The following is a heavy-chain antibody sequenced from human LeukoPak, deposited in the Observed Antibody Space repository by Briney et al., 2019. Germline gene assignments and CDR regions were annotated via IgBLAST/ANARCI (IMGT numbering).Heavy chain of an antibody. CDR3: AELGITMIGGV. CDR1: EFSVGSNY. D-gene: IGHD3-10*02. Sequence: PGGSLRLSCAASEFSVGSNYMTWGRQAPGKGLEWVSLIYSGGSTYYADSVKGRFTISRDNSKNTLYLQMNRLRAEDTAVYYCAELGITMIGGVWGKGPTVTISS. V-gene: IGHV3-66*01. J-gene: IGHJ6*04. CDR2: IYSGGST.